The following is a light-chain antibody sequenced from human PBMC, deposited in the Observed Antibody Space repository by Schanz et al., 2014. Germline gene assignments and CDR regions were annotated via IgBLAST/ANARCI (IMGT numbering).Light chain of an antibody. CDR3: QQYHNWPRT. CDR2: AAS. CDR1: QSVSTN. Sequence: DIQMTQSPSTLSASIGDRVTLSCRASQSVSTNLNWYQQKPGKAPKLLIYAASSLQSGVPSRFSGSGSGTEFTLTISSLQSEDLAVYYCQQYHNWPRTFGQGTKLDIK. J-gene: IGKJ2*01. V-gene: IGKV1-39*01.